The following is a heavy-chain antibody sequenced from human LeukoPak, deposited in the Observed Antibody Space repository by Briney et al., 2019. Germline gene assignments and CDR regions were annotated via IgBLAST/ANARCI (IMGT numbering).Heavy chain of an antibody. D-gene: IGHD1-26*01. CDR2: IYYSGST. CDR3: AREGARWEPSFSAFDI. CDR1: GGSISGYY. J-gene: IGHJ3*02. V-gene: IGHV4-59*01. Sequence: PSETLSLACTVSGGSISGYYWSWIRQPPGKGLEWIGYIYYSGSTSYNPSLKSRVTISVDTSKNQFSLKLSSVTAADTAVYYCAREGARWEPSFSAFDIWGQGTMVTVSS.